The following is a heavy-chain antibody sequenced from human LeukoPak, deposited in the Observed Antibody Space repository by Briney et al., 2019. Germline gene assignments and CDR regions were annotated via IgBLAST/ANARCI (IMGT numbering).Heavy chain of an antibody. CDR1: GYTFTSYA. CDR3: ARGVHGSGSYRPVYYFDY. J-gene: IGHJ4*02. Sequence: ASVKVSCKASGYTFTSYAMNWVRQAPGQGLEWMGWINTNTGNPTYAQGFTGRFVFSLDTSVSTAYLQISSLKAEDTAVYYCARGVHGSGSYRPVYYFDYWGQGTLVTVSS. D-gene: IGHD3-10*01. CDR2: INTNTGNP. V-gene: IGHV7-4-1*02.